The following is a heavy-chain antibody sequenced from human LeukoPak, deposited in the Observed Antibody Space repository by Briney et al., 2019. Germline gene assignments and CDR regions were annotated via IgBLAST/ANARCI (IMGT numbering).Heavy chain of an antibody. J-gene: IGHJ6*02. Sequence: SETLSLTCTVSGSSISSSSYYWGWIRQPPGKGLEWIGSIYYGGSTYYNPSLKSRVTISVDTSKNQFSLKVNSVTAADTAVYYCARDAGHQLSRRNYYAMDVWGQGTTVTVSS. D-gene: IGHD2-2*01. CDR2: IYYGGST. V-gene: IGHV4-39*07. CDR3: ARDAGHQLSRRNYYAMDV. CDR1: GSSISSSSYY.